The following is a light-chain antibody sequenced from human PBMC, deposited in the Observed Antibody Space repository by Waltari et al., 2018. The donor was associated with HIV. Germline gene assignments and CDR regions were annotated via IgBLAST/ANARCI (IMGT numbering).Light chain of an antibody. CDR2: EVT. Sequence: QSALTQPASVSGSPGQSITISCTGTNSDVGTYTLVSWYQQHPGKAPQLMIYEVTKRPSGVSSRFSGSKTGNTASLTISGLQPEDEADYYCYSYAGREGLLHVFGTGTKVTVL. CDR1: NSDVGTYTL. CDR3: YSYAGREGLLHV. V-gene: IGLV2-23*02. J-gene: IGLJ1*01.